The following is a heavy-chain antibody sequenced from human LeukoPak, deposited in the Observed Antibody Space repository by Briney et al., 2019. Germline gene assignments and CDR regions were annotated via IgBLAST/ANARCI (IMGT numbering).Heavy chain of an antibody. V-gene: IGHV3-48*03. J-gene: IGHJ4*02. D-gene: IGHD3-16*01. CDR1: GFSFSSYE. Sequence: GGSLRLSCATSGFSFSSYEMNWVRQAPGKGLEWVSYISSSGSTIYYADSVKGRFAISRDNAKSSLYLQMNSLRAEDTAVYYCARDRRLDGSRQFDYWGQGTLVTVSS. CDR2: ISSSGSTI. CDR3: ARDRRLDGSRQFDY.